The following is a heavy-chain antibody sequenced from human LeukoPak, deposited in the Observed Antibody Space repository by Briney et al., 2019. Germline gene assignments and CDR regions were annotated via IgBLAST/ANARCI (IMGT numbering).Heavy chain of an antibody. V-gene: IGHV3-7*03. J-gene: IGHJ4*02. CDR3: ARDQDH. CDR2: IKPDGSGK. CDR1: GFTFSSYW. Sequence: PGGSLRLSCAASGFTFSSYWMTWFRQAPGKGLEWVANIKPDGSGKYYVDSVKGRFTISRDNAKNSLYLQMNSLRAEDTAVYYRARDQDHWGQGTLVAVSS.